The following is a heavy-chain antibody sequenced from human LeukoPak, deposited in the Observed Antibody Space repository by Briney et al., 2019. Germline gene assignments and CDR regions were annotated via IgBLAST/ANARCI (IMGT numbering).Heavy chain of an antibody. J-gene: IGHJ4*02. CDR1: VFPFSSYA. Sequence: GRSLRLSCAASVFPFSSYAMHWVRQAPGTGLEWVALISFDGEKTYYTYSVRGRFTISRDNSKNTVFLQMDSLKTEDTGVYYCTRGRGPGSWTFDYWGQGTLVTVSS. CDR3: TRGRGPGSWTFDY. CDR2: ISFDGEKT. D-gene: IGHD6-13*01. V-gene: IGHV3-30*03.